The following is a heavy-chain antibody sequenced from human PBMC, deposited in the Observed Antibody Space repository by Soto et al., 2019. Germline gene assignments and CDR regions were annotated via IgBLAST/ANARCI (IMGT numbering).Heavy chain of an antibody. Sequence: SETLSLACTVSGGSISSYYWSWIRQPPGKGLEWIGYIYYSGSTNYNPSLKSRVTMSVDTSKNQFSLKLSSVTAADTAVYYCARDGSSPYYGMDVWGQGTTVTVSS. V-gene: IGHV4-59*01. J-gene: IGHJ6*02. CDR1: GGSISSYY. CDR2: IYYSGST. CDR3: ARDGSSPYYGMDV. D-gene: IGHD3-10*01.